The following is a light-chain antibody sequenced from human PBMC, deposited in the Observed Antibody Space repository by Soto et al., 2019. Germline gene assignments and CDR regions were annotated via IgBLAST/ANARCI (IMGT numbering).Light chain of an antibody. V-gene: IGKV1-5*03. CDR3: RHYYSYPVS. CDR1: QSMSSW. Sequence: DIQMTQSPSTLSASVGDRVTITCRASQSMSSWLAWNQQKPGRAPNILIHEATILETGVPSRFSGSESGTECPLTISSLQPDDFATYYCRHYYSYPVSFGQGTRLQIK. J-gene: IGKJ5*01. CDR2: EAT.